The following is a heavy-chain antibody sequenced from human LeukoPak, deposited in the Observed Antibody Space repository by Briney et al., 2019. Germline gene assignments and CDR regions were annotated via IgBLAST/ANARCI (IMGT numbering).Heavy chain of an antibody. V-gene: IGHV4-4*02. CDR2: IYHSGST. D-gene: IGHD6-13*01. Sequence: SGTLSLTCAVSGGSISSSNWWSWVRQPPGQGLEWIGEIYHSGSTNYSPSLKSRVTISVDKSKNQFSLKLSSVTAADTAVYYCASISSSWYSDYWGQGTLVTVSS. J-gene: IGHJ4*02. CDR3: ASISSSWYSDY. CDR1: GGSISSSNW.